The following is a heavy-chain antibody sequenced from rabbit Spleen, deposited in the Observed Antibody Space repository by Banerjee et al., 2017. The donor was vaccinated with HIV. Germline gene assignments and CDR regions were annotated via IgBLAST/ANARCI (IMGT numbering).Heavy chain of an antibody. CDR1: GVSFSSNHY. CDR3: ARDAGSGPYIDGYFNL. D-gene: IGHD8-1*01. V-gene: IGHV1S40*01. J-gene: IGHJ4*01. Sequence: QSLEESGGDLVKPGASLTLTCTASGVSFSSNHYMCWVRQAPGKGLEWIACIEGGSSAFSYFASWAKGRFTISKTSSTTVTLQMTSLTVAATATYFCARDAGSGPYIDGYFNLWGPGTLVTVS. CDR2: IEGGSSAFS.